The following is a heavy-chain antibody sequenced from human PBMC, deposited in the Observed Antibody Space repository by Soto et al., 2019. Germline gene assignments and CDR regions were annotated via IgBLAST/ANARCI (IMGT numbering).Heavy chain of an antibody. CDR1: GYTFTSYG. Sequence: QVPLVQSGAEVKKPGASVKVSCKASGYTFTSYGISWVRQAPGQGLEWMGWISAYNGNTNYAQKLQGRVTMTTDTSTSTAYMELRSLRSDDTAVYYCARALSDYYGSGPTPFDYWGQGTLVTVSS. CDR3: ARALSDYYGSGPTPFDY. J-gene: IGHJ4*02. CDR2: ISAYNGNT. D-gene: IGHD3-10*01. V-gene: IGHV1-18*01.